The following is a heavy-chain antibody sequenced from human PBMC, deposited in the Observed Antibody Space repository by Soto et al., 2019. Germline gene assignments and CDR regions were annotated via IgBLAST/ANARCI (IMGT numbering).Heavy chain of an antibody. D-gene: IGHD1-26*01. CDR2: INPKTAAT. V-gene: IGHV1-2*02. CDR3: ARIKWGLNYYNGMDV. Sequence: QVPLVQSGAEVKKSGASVKVSCKPSGYSFSDYFIQWVRQAPGQGLEWVAWINPKTAATNYAKKFQGRVSLTWDTSSTTAYMELTRLRPDDTAVYYCARIKWGLNYYNGMDVLGPGTTVIVSS. CDR1: GYSFSDYF. J-gene: IGHJ6*02.